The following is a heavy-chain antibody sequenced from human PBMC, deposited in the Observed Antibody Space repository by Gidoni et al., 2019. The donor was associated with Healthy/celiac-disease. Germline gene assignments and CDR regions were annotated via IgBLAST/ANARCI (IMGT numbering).Heavy chain of an antibody. Sequence: EVQLLESGGGLVQPGGSLRLSCAASGFTFSSYAMSWVRQAPGKGLEWVSAISGSGGSTYYADSVKGRFTISRDNSKNTLYLQMNSLRAEDTAVYYCAKDGYSSSWYGHYYYYYGMDVWGQGTTVTVSS. J-gene: IGHJ6*02. CDR2: ISGSGGST. CDR3: AKDGYSSSWYGHYYYYYGMDV. D-gene: IGHD6-13*01. CDR1: GFTFSSYA. V-gene: IGHV3-23*01.